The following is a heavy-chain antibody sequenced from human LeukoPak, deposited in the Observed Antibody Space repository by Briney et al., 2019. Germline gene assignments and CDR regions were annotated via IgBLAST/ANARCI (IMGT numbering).Heavy chain of an antibody. Sequence: GGSLRLSCAASGFTFSSYAMSWVRQAPGKGLEWVSAISGSGGSTYYADSVKGRFTISRDNSKNTLYLQMNSLRAEDTAVYYCAKDMSFTAAGWAHDAFDIWGQGTMVTVSS. D-gene: IGHD6-13*01. CDR1: GFTFSSYA. J-gene: IGHJ3*02. CDR2: ISGSGGST. V-gene: IGHV3-23*01. CDR3: AKDMSFTAAGWAHDAFDI.